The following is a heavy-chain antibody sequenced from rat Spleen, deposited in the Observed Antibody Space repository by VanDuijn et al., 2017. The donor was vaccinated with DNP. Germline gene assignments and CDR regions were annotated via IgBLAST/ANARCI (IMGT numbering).Heavy chain of an antibody. V-gene: IGHV5S13*01. CDR1: GLIFTNYG. J-gene: IGHJ2*01. Sequence: EVQLVESGGGLVQPGRSLKLSCAASGLIFTNYGMAWVRQAPTKGLEWVASISAGDGTTYYRNSVKGRFTISRDNAKNTQYRQMDSLRSEDTATYDGVTQTYYGPGKFDYWGQGVMVTVSS. D-gene: IGHD4-1*01. CDR3: VTQTYYGPGKFDY. CDR2: ISAGDGTT.